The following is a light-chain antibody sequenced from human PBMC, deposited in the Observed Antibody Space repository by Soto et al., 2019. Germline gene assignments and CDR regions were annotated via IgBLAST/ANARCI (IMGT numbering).Light chain of an antibody. CDR3: QQRSNWPLT. CDR2: DAS. J-gene: IGKJ4*01. Sequence: EIVLTQSPATLSLSPGERATLSCRASQSVSSYLAWYQQKPGQAPRLLIYDASNRATGIPTRFSGSGSGTDFTLTTSSLAPEDFAVYYCQQRSNWPLTFGGGIKVEIK. CDR1: QSVSSY. V-gene: IGKV3-11*01.